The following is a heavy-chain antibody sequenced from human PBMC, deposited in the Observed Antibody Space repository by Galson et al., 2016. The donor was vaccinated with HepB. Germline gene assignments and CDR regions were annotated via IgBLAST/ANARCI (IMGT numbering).Heavy chain of an antibody. Sequence: SLRLSCAASGFTFSKYGMHWVRQAAGKGLEWVAVISYDGSNKYYADSVKGRFTISRDNSKNTLYLQMNSLRVEDTAVYYCVKDTGAVMVADSTDAFDIWGQGTMVTVSS. CDR2: ISYDGSNK. CDR3: VKDTGAVMVADSTDAFDI. D-gene: IGHD2-15*01. V-gene: IGHV3-30*18. J-gene: IGHJ3*02. CDR1: GFTFSKYG.